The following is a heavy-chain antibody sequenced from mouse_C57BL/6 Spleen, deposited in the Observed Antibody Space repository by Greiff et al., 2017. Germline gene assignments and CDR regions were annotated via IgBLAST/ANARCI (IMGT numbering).Heavy chain of an antibody. Sequence: QVQLQQPGAELVRPGTSVKLSCKASGYTFTSYWLHWVKQRPGQGLEWIGVIDPSDSYTNYNQKFKGKATLTVDTSSSTAYMQLSSLTSEDSAVYYCAKLGRWYFDVWGTGTTVTVSS. CDR2: IDPSDSYT. D-gene: IGHD4-1*01. J-gene: IGHJ1*03. CDR3: AKLGRWYFDV. V-gene: IGHV1-59*01. CDR1: GYTFTSYW.